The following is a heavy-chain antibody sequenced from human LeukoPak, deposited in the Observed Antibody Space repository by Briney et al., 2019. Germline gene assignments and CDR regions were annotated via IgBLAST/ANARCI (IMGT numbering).Heavy chain of an antibody. J-gene: IGHJ5*02. CDR3: ARGVMVATSWFDP. D-gene: IGHD5-12*01. Sequence: PSETLSLTCAVYGGSFSGYYWSWIRQPPGEGLEWIGEINHSGSTYYNPSLKSRVTISVDTSKNQFSLKLSSVTAADTAVYYCARGVMVATSWFDPWGQGALVTVSS. CDR2: INHSGST. CDR1: GGSFSGYY. V-gene: IGHV4-34*09.